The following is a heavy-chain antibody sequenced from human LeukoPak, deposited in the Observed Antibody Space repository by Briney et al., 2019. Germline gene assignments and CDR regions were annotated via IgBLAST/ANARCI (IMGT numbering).Heavy chain of an antibody. V-gene: IGHV3-23*01. D-gene: IGHD2-21*01. J-gene: IGHJ4*02. CDR1: GFTFSSYA. CDR3: AKFLPTHIVVANYYFDY. Sequence: PGGSLRLSCAASGFTFSSYAMSWLHQAPGKGLEWVSAISGSGGSTYYADSVKGRFTISRDNSKNTLYLQMNSLRAEDTAVYYCAKFLPTHIVVANYYFDYWGQGTLVTVSS. CDR2: ISGSGGST.